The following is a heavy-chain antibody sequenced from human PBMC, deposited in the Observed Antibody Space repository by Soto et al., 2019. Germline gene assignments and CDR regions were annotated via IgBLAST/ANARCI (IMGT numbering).Heavy chain of an antibody. V-gene: IGHV3-23*01. D-gene: IGHD3-22*01. Sequence: GGSLRLSCSASGFPLGTHDMGWVRQAPGTGLEWVSSISGPGDKTYYCNAVTGRFTISRDNSKNTLHLQMESLRAEDTAIYYCARAKTYYGSKGWFDPWGQGTLVTVSS. J-gene: IGHJ5*02. CDR2: ISGPGDKT. CDR3: ARAKTYYGSKGWFDP. CDR1: GFPLGTHD.